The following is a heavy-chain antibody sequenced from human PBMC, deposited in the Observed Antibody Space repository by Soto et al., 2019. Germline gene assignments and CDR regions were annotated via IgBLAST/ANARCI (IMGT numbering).Heavy chain of an antibody. CDR1: GGTFSSYA. V-gene: IGHV1-69*13. D-gene: IGHD2-21*02. CDR3: ASCGGDCYSLSVNWFDP. CDR2: IIPIFGTA. Sequence: SVKVSCKASGGTFSSYAISWVRQAPGQGLEWMGGIIPIFGTANYAQKFQGRVTITADESTSTAYMELSSLRSEDTAVYYCASCGGDCYSLSVNWFDPWGQGTLVTVSS. J-gene: IGHJ5*02.